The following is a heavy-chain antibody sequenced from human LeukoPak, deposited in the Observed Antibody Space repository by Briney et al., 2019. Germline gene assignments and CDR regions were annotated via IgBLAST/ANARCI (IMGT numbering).Heavy chain of an antibody. D-gene: IGHD2-2*02. Sequence: PGRSPRLSCAASGFTFSSYAMHWVRQAPGKGLEWVAVISYDGSNKYYADSVKGRFTISRHNSKNTLYLQMNSLRAEDTAVYYCASLYCSSTSCYTRRYFDYWGQGTLVTVSS. CDR3: ASLYCSSTSCYTRRYFDY. CDR2: ISYDGSNK. V-gene: IGHV3-30-3*01. J-gene: IGHJ4*02. CDR1: GFTFSSYA.